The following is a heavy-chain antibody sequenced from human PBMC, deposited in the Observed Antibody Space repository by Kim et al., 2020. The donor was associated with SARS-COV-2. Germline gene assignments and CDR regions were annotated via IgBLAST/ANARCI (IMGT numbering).Heavy chain of an antibody. CDR3: ARVNPIAVFGVVFRGAFDI. V-gene: IGHV4-31*03. J-gene: IGHJ3*02. D-gene: IGHD3-3*01. CDR1: GGSISSGGYY. Sequence: SETLSLTCTVSGGSISSGGYYWSWIRQHPGKGLEWIGYIYYSGSTYYNPSLKSRVTISVDTSKNQFSLKLSSVTAADTAVYYCARVNPIAVFGVVFRGAFDIWGQGTMVTVSS. CDR2: IYYSGST.